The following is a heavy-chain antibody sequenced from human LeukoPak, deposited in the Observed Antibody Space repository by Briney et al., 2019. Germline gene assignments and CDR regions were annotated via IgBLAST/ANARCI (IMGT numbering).Heavy chain of an antibody. D-gene: IGHD6-19*01. CDR1: GFTFSSYA. CDR2: ISYDGSNK. Sequence: GVSLTLSCAASGFTFSSYAMHWARQAPGKGLEGGAVISYDGSNKYYADSVKGRFTIPRDNSKNTLYLQMNSLRAEDTAVYYCARESSGWYDDAFDIWGQGTMVTVSS. V-gene: IGHV3-30*04. CDR3: ARESSGWYDDAFDI. J-gene: IGHJ3*02.